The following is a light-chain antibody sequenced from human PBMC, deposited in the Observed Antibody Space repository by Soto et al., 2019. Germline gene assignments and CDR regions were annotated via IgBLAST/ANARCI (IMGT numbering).Light chain of an antibody. CDR3: QQFGGSPQT. Sequence: SVLTQSPGTLSLSPGERATLSCRASQSVSSSYLAWYQQKPGQAPRLLIYGASSRATGIPDRFSGSGSGTDFTLTISRLEPEDFAVYYCQQFGGSPQTFGQGTKVDI. V-gene: IGKV3-20*01. CDR1: QSVSSSY. J-gene: IGKJ1*01. CDR2: GAS.